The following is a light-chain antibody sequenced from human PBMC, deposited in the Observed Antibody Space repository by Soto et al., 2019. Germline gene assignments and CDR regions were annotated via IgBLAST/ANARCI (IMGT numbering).Light chain of an antibody. CDR3: QQFNNYPIT. V-gene: IGKV1D-13*01. CDR1: QVISSA. CDR2: DAS. J-gene: IGKJ5*01. Sequence: AIQLTQSPSSLSASAGDRVTITFRASQVISSALAWYQQKPGKAPKLLIYDASSLESGVPSRFSGSGSGTDFTLTISSLQPEDFATYYCQQFNNYPITFGQGTRLEIK.